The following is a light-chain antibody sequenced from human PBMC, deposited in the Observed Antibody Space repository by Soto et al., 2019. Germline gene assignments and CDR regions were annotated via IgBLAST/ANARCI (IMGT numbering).Light chain of an antibody. CDR1: QSISAG. CDR3: QQYHSYWT. CDR2: DAS. J-gene: IGKJ1*01. Sequence: DIRMTQSPSTLSASLGDRVTITRRASQSISAGLSWYQQKPGKAPKLLIYDASSLESGVPQRFSGSGSGTEFTLTISSLQTDDFSTYYCQQYHSYWTFGQGTKVDIK. V-gene: IGKV1-5*01.